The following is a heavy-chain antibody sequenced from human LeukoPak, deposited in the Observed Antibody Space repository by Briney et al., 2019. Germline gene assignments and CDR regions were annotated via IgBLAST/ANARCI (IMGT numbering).Heavy chain of an antibody. CDR1: GGSISSSSYY. J-gene: IGHJ4*02. D-gene: IGHD3-10*01. V-gene: IGHV4-39*07. Sequence: SETLSLTCTVSGGSISSSSYYWGWIRQPPGKGLEWIGSIYYSGSTYYNPSLKSRVTIPVDTSKHQFSLKLSSVTAADTAVYYCARAGLLWFGEPYFDYWGQGTLVTVSS. CDR2: IYYSGST. CDR3: ARAGLLWFGEPYFDY.